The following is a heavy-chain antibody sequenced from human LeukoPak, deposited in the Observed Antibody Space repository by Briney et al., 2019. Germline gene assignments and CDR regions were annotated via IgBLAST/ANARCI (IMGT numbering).Heavy chain of an antibody. J-gene: IGHJ3*02. CDR1: GFTFSSYA. CDR3: AKAGSGSGSYAFYI. D-gene: IGHD3-10*01. V-gene: IGHV3-23*01. Sequence: GGSLRLSCAASGFTFSSYAMSSVRQAPGGGLEWGSAISGSGGSTYYADSVKGRFTISRDNSKNTLYLQMNSLRAEDTAVYYCAKAGSGSGSYAFYIWGQGTMVTVSS. CDR2: ISGSGGST.